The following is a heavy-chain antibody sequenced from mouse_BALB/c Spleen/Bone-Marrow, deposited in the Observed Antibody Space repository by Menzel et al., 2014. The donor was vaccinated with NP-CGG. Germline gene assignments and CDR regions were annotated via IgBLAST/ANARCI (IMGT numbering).Heavy chain of an antibody. CDR1: GYTFSNYY. CDR2: SNPSNGGS. V-gene: IGHV1S81*02. Sequence: QVQLQQSGAELVKPGASVKLSCKASGYTFSNYYMYWVKQRPGQGLEWIGESNPSNGGSNFNEKFKSKATLTVDKSSSTAYMQLSSLTSEDSAVYYCTRSNYGYWYFHVWGAGTTVTVSS. J-gene: IGHJ1*01. D-gene: IGHD1-1*01. CDR3: TRSNYGYWYFHV.